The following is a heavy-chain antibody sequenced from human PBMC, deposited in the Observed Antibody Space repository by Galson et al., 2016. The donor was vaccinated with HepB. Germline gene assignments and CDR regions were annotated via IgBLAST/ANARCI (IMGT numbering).Heavy chain of an antibody. J-gene: IGHJ4*02. V-gene: IGHV1-46*01. CDR3: ARERPGSLYFDY. CDR1: GYTFATYY. Sequence: SVKVSCKASGYTFATYYIHCVRQAPGQGLEWMGRVRPSDGNTHYAQNFQGRVTMSRDTSTSTVYMELSSLRFEDTAVYYCARERPGSLYFDYLGLGTLVTVSS. D-gene: IGHD1-26*01. CDR2: VRPSDGNT.